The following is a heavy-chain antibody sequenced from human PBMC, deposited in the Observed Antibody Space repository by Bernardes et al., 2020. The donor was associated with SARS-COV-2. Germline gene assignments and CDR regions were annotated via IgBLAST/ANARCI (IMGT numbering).Heavy chain of an antibody. J-gene: IGHJ4*02. CDR1: GYSITTGYY. CDR2: IHHSGSI. V-gene: IGHV4-38-2*01. CDR3: ARRQDMRSFDY. Sequence: SETLSLTCAVSGYSITTGYYWGWIRQPPGKGLEWIASIHHSGSIYSNSSLESRLSLSVDRSKNEFSLRLRSVTAADTAVYFCARRQDMRSFDYWGQGTLVTVSS.